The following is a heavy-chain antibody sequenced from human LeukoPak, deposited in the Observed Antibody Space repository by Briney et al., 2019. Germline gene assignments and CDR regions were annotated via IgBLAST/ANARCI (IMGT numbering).Heavy chain of an antibody. D-gene: IGHD3-10*01. J-gene: IGHJ5*02. CDR2: INHSGST. CDR1: GGSFSGYY. CDR3: ARAGGWFDP. Sequence: WETLSLTCAVYGGSFSGYYWSWIRQPPGKGLEWIGEINHSGSTNYNPSLKSRVTISVDTSKNQFSLKLSSVTAADTAVYYCARAGGWFDPWGQGTLVTVSS. V-gene: IGHV4-34*01.